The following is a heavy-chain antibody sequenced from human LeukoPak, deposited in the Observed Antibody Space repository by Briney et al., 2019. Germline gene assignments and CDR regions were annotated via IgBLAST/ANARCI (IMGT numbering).Heavy chain of an antibody. J-gene: IGHJ4*02. CDR1: GFTVSTNY. CDR2: FYSGGNT. CDR3: AKLNLGEMAYFDS. V-gene: IGHV3-53*01. Sequence: GGSLRLSCVASGFTVSTNYMSWVRQAPGKGLEWVSVFYSGGNTYYADSVKGRFTISRDTSKNTLYLQMDSLRVEDTAVYFCAKLNLGEMAYFDSWGQGTLVTVSS. D-gene: IGHD3-16*01.